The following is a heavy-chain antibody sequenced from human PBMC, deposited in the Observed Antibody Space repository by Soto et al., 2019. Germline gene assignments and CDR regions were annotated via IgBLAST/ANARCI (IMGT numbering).Heavy chain of an antibody. J-gene: IGHJ6*02. CDR2: VYNSGST. V-gene: IGHV4-59*01. Sequence: SETLSLTCTVSGGSISSNYWTWIRQPPGKGLEWIGYVYNSGSTNYNPSLKSRVTISEDTSKKQFSLKLSSVTAADTAVYYCARDTQLRFLEWFYGMDVWGQGTTVTVSS. CDR3: ARDTQLRFLEWFYGMDV. CDR1: GGSISSNY. D-gene: IGHD3-3*01.